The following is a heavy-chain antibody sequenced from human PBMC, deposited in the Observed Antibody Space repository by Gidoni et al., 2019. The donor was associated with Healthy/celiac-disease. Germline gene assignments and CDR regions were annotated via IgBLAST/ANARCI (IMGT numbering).Heavy chain of an antibody. CDR2: ISTYNGNT. D-gene: IGHD6-13*01. CDR1: GYTFTSYG. J-gene: IGHJ4*02. Sequence: QVQLVQSGAEVKKPGASVKVSCKASGYTFTSYGISWVRPAPGQGLEWMGWISTYNGNTNYAQKLQGRVTMTTDTSTSTADMELRSLRSDDTAVYYCARVGIRPPGIAAEIDYWGQGTLVTVSS. CDR3: ARVGIRPPGIAAEIDY. V-gene: IGHV1-18*01.